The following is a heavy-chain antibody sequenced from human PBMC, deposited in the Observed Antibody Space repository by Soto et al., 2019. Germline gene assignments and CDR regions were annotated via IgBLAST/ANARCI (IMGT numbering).Heavy chain of an antibody. Sequence: ASVKVSCKASGYTFTNYGISWVRQAPGQGLERMGWISAYNGNTNYAQKFQGRVTMTTDTSTTTAYMELRSLRSDDTAVYYCARDPYHVLMVNAPNLYGMDVWG. CDR1: GYTFTNYG. J-gene: IGHJ6*02. CDR2: ISAYNGNT. CDR3: ARDPYHVLMVNAPNLYGMDV. D-gene: IGHD2-8*01. V-gene: IGHV1-18*01.